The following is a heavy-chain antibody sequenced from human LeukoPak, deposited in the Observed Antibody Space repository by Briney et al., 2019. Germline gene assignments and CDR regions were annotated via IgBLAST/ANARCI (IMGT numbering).Heavy chain of an antibody. Sequence: SETLSLTCTVSGGSISSGDYYWSWIRQPPGKGLEWIGYIYYSGSTYYNPSLKSRVTISVDTSKNQFPLKLSSVTAADTAVYYCARRDYGGYSYGYLVGWFDPWGQGTLVTVSS. J-gene: IGHJ5*02. V-gene: IGHV4-30-4*08. CDR2: IYYSGST. D-gene: IGHD5-18*01. CDR3: ARRDYGGYSYGYLVGWFDP. CDR1: GGSISSGDYY.